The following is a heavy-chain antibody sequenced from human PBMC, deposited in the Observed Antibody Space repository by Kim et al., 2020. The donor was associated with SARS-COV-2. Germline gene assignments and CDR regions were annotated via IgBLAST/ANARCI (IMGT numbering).Heavy chain of an antibody. J-gene: IGHJ4*02. Sequence: SETLSLTCTVSSGSINSGSFWVWVRQPPGQGLEWIGSINYLGSPYYNPSLERRATISIDTSRNQFSLNLRSVTAADTAVYYCARTASSSNFYPLDNWGQGTLVPVS. CDR3: ARTASSSNFYPLDN. V-gene: IGHV4-39*01. CDR1: SGSINSGSF. CDR2: INYLGSP. D-gene: IGHD6-13*01.